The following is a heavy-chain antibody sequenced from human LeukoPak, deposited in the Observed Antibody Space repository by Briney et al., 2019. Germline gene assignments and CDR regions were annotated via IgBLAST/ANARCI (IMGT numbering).Heavy chain of an antibody. Sequence: SETLSLTCTVSGGSITSYYWTWLRQSPGKGLEWIGYFHYSGSNKYNTSLNSRLSISGDTSKNQFSLKLSSVTAADTAVYYCARAGAAADLNDAFGIWGQGTMVTVSS. D-gene: IGHD6-13*01. CDR1: GGSITSYY. CDR2: FHYSGSN. V-gene: IGHV4-59*01. J-gene: IGHJ3*02. CDR3: ARAGAAADLNDAFGI.